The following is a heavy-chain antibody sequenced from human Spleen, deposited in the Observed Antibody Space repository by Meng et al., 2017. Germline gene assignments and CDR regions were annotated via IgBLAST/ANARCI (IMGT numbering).Heavy chain of an antibody. V-gene: IGHV4-34*01. J-gene: IGHJ3*02. Sequence: GSLRLSCTVSDDSISSYYWSWIRQPPGKGLEWIGEINHSGSTNYNPSLKSRVTISVDTSKNQFSLKLSSVTAADTAVYYCARALAYCGGDCYSSAYDAYDIWGQGTMVTVSS. CDR3: ARALAYCGGDCYSSAYDAYDI. CDR1: DDSISSYY. CDR2: INHSGST. D-gene: IGHD2-21*02.